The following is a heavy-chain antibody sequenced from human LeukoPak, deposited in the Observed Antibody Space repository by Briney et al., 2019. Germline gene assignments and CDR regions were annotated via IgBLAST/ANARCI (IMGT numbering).Heavy chain of an antibody. Sequence: GASVKVSCKASGGTFSSYAMSWVRQAPGKGLEWVSAISGSGGSTYYADSVKGRFTISRDNSKNTLYLQMNSLRAEDTAIYYCAKDDSRGSGSSGWFDPWGQGTLVTVSS. J-gene: IGHJ5*02. D-gene: IGHD3-10*01. CDR1: GGTFSSYA. CDR3: AKDDSRGSGSSGWFDP. CDR2: ISGSGGST. V-gene: IGHV3-23*01.